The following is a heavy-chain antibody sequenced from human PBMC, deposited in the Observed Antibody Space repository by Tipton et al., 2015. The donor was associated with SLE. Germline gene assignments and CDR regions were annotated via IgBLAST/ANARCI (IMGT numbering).Heavy chain of an antibody. CDR1: RFTFSSYG. Sequence: SLRLSCAASRFTFSSYGMHWVRQAPGKGLEWVAVIWYDGSNKYYADSVKGRFTISRDNSKNTLYLQMNSLRTDDTAVYYCPKSTGPTVTIYDYWGQGTLGTLSS. CDR2: IWYDGSNK. CDR3: PKSTGPTVTIYDY. V-gene: IGHV3-33*06. J-gene: IGHJ4*01. D-gene: IGHD4-17*01.